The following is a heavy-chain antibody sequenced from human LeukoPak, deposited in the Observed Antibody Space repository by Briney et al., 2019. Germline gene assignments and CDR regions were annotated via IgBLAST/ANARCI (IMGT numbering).Heavy chain of an antibody. D-gene: IGHD3-22*01. CDR2: ISYDGSNK. Sequence: VESGGGLIQPGGSLRLSCAASGFTVSSNYMSWVRQAPGKGLEWVAVISYDGSNKYYADSVKGRFTVSRDNSKNTLYLQMNSLRAEDTAVYYCARPLPTMIVVRPPHYWGQGTLVTVSS. CDR3: ARPLPTMIVVRPPHY. J-gene: IGHJ4*02. V-gene: IGHV3-30-3*01. CDR1: GFTVSSNY.